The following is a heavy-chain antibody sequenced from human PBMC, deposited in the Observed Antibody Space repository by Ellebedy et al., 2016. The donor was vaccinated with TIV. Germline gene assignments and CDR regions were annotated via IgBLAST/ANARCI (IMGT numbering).Heavy chain of an antibody. Sequence: SVKVSCXASGGTFSSYAISWVRQAPGQGLEWMGGIIPIFGTANYAQKFQGRVTITADESTSTAYMELSSLRSEDTAVYYCARGYCSSTSCYHRFDPWGQGTLVTVSS. D-gene: IGHD2-2*01. CDR2: IIPIFGTA. CDR3: ARGYCSSTSCYHRFDP. J-gene: IGHJ5*02. V-gene: IGHV1-69*13. CDR1: GGTFSSYA.